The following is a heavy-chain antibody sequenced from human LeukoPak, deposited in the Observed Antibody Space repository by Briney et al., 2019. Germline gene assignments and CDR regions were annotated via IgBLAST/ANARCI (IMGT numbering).Heavy chain of an antibody. CDR3: GRGILPATDFDY. D-gene: IGHD2-2*01. CDR1: GFTFSSYS. Sequence: PGGSLRLSCAASGFTFSSYSMNWVRQAPGKGLEWVSSISSSSSYIYYADSVKGRFTISRDNAKNSLYLQMNSLRAEDTAVYYFGRGILPATDFDYWGQGALVTVSS. J-gene: IGHJ4*02. V-gene: IGHV3-21*01. CDR2: ISSSSSYI.